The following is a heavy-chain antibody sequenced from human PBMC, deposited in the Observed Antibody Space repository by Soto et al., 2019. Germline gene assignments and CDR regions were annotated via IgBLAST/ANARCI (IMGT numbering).Heavy chain of an antibody. CDR2: IYYTGST. CDR3: ARADYGDRGLAFDS. CDR1: GASTGSGGAY. V-gene: IGHV4-31*03. J-gene: IGHJ4*02. Sequence: SETLPLTCTVSGASTGSGGAYWSWIRQHPGKGLEWIGYIYYTGSTYYSPSLKSRASISVDTSNNQFSPKLDSATAADTAVYYCARADYGDRGLAFDSWGQGTLVTVSS. D-gene: IGHD4-17*01.